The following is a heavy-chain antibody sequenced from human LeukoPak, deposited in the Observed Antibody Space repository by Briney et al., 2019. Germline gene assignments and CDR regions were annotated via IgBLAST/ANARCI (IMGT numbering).Heavy chain of an antibody. Sequence: ASVKVSCKTSGGTFSSYSISWVRQAPGQGLEWMGWISAYNGNTNYAQKLQGRVTMTTDTSTSTAYMELRSLRSDDTAVYYCARDYYYGSGSYYHFDYWGQGTLVTVSS. D-gene: IGHD3-10*01. CDR3: ARDYYYGSGSYYHFDY. CDR2: ISAYNGNT. J-gene: IGHJ4*02. V-gene: IGHV1-18*01. CDR1: GGTFSSYS.